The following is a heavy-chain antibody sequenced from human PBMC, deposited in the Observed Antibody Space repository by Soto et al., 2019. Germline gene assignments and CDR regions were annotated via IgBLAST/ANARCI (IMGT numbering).Heavy chain of an antibody. D-gene: IGHD3-22*01. J-gene: IGHJ4*02. CDR2: IYPGDSDT. Sequence: GESLKISCKGSGYSFTSYRIGWVRQMPGKGLEWMGIIYPGDSDTRYSPSFQGQVTISADKSISTAYLQLSSLRASDTAIYFCARHYHEDSRGKRTYYFESWGQGTLVTVSS. CDR1: GYSFTSYR. CDR3: ARHYHEDSRGKRTYYFES. V-gene: IGHV5-51*01.